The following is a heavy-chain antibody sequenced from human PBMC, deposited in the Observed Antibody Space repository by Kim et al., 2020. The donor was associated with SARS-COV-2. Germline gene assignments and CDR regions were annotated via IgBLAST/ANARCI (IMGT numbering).Heavy chain of an antibody. CDR3: AREGYYDSSGYPLSY. J-gene: IGHJ4*02. Sequence: GGSLRLSCAASGFTFSSYSMNWVRQAPGKGLEWVSYISSSSSTIYYADSVKGRFTISRDNAKNSLYLQMNSLRDEDTAVYYCAREGYYDSSGYPLSYWGQGTLVTVSS. CDR2: ISSSSSTI. CDR1: GFTFSSYS. V-gene: IGHV3-48*02. D-gene: IGHD3-22*01.